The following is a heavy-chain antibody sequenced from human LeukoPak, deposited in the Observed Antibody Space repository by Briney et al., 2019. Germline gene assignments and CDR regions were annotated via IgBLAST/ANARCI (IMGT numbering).Heavy chain of an antibody. J-gene: IGHJ6*02. CDR2: ISSSSSYI. CDR1: GFTFSSYS. D-gene: IGHD3-3*01. V-gene: IGHV3-21*01. CDR3: AKDFGVGATYYYYGMDV. Sequence: GGSLRLSCAASGFTFSSYSMNWVRQAPGKGLEWVSSISSSSSYIYYADSVKGRFTISRDNAKNSLYLQMNSLRAEDTAVYYCAKDFGVGATYYYYGMDVWGQGTTVTVSS.